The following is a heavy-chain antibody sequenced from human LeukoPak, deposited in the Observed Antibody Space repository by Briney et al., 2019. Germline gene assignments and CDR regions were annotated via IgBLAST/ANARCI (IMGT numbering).Heavy chain of an antibody. D-gene: IGHD6-13*01. CDR1: GGSIRSYY. V-gene: IGHV4-59*01. CDR2: IYYSGST. CDR3: ARRSSWSYYFDY. Sequence: SETLSLTCSVSGGSIRSYYWSWIRQPPGKGLEWIGYIYYSGSTNYNPSLKSRLTISVDTSKNRFSLKLSSVTAADTAVYYCARRSSWSYYFDYWGQGTLVTVSS. J-gene: IGHJ4*02.